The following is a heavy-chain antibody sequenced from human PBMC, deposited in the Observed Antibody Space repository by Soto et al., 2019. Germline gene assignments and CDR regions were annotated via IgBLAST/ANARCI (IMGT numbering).Heavy chain of an antibody. D-gene: IGHD3-9*01. CDR1: GFTFSSYG. CDR2: IWYDGSNK. Sequence: GSLRLSCAASGFTFSSYGMHCVRQAPGKGLEWVAVIWYDGSNKYYADSVKGRFTISRDNSKNTLYLQMNSLRAEDTAVYYCARDQEAYYDILTGQYDYWGQGTLVTSPQ. V-gene: IGHV3-33*01. J-gene: IGHJ4*02. CDR3: ARDQEAYYDILTGQYDY.